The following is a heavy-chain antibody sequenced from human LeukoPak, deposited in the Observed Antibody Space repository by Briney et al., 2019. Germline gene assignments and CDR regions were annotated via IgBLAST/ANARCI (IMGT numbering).Heavy chain of an antibody. D-gene: IGHD2-15*01. CDR3: ASRLGYCSGGSCYLGGWFDP. V-gene: IGHV4-38-2*01. CDR1: GYSISSGYY. CDR2: IYHSGST. J-gene: IGHJ5*02. Sequence: SETLSLTCAVSGYSISSGYYWGWIRQPPGKGLEWIGSIYHSGSTYYNPSLKSRVTISVDTSKNQFSLKLSSVTAAGTAVYYCASRLGYCSGGSCYLGGWFDPWGQGTLVTVSS.